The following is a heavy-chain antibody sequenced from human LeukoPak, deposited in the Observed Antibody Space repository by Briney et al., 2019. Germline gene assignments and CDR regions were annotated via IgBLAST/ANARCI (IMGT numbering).Heavy chain of an antibody. V-gene: IGHV3-30*02. J-gene: IGHJ4*02. Sequence: GGSLRLSCAASGFTFSNFGMHWVRQAPGKGLEWVAFIRYDGSYTYYADSVKGRFTISRDNAQNSLYLQMNSLRAEDTAIYYCVRDRGTYRPIDYWGQGTLVTVSS. D-gene: IGHD1-26*01. CDR1: GFTFSNFG. CDR3: VRDRGTYRPIDY. CDR2: IRYDGSYT.